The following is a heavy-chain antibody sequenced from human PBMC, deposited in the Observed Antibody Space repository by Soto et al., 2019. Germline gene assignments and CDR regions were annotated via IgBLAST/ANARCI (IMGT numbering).Heavy chain of an antibody. CDR1: GYTFTGYY. D-gene: IGHD4-17*01. CDR2: INPNSGGT. V-gene: IGHV1-2*04. J-gene: IGHJ6*02. CDR3: ARAAPIDYGDPYYYYGMDV. Sequence: ASVKVSCKASGYTFTGYYMHWVRQAPGQGLEWMGWINPNSGGTNYAQKFRGWVTMTRDTSISTAYMELSRLRSDDTAVYYCARAAPIDYGDPYYYYGMDVWGQGTTVTVSS.